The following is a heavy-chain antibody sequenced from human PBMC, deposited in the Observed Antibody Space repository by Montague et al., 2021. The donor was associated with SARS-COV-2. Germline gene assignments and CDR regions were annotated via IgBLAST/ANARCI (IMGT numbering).Heavy chain of an antibody. V-gene: IGHV4-34*01. Sequence: SETLSLTCSIHGRCSKAHSGSWLLQTPGTALEWIGEINHRGSTTYMSSLKSRVTMSVDTSKNQFSLKMSSVTAADTAIYYCARGGLAGGNYDIWSFSYTSPLDYWGQGTQVTVSS. J-gene: IGHJ4*02. CDR2: INHRGST. D-gene: IGHD3-3*01. CDR1: GRCSKAHS. CDR3: ARGGLAGGNYDIWSFSYTSPLDY.